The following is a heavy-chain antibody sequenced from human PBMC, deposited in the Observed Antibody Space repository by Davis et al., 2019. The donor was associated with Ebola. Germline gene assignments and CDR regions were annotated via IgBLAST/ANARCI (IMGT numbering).Heavy chain of an antibody. V-gene: IGHV1-18*01. Sequence: ASVQVSCKASGYTFTSYGISWVRQTPGQGLEWMGWISAYNGNTNYAQKLQGRVTMTTDTSTSTAYMELRSMRSEDTAVYYCARDIAAAGTTDYWGQGTLVTVSS. D-gene: IGHD6-13*01. CDR1: GYTFTSYG. CDR2: ISAYNGNT. CDR3: ARDIAAAGTTDY. J-gene: IGHJ4*02.